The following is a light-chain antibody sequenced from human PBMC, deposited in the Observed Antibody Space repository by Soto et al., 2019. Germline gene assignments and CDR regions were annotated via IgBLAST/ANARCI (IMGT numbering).Light chain of an antibody. CDR3: SSYSSTTTLI. V-gene: IGLV2-14*01. J-gene: IGLJ2*01. CDR1: SSDVGGYNY. CDR2: DVN. Sequence: QSALTQPASVSGSPGQSITISCSGTSSDVGGYNYVSWYQQRPGKAPKLMICDVNIRPSGVSNRFSGSKSGDTPSLTISGLQAEDDAAYYCSSYSSTTTLIFGGGTKLAVL.